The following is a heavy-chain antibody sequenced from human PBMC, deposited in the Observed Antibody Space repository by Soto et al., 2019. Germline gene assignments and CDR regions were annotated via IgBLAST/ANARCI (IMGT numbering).Heavy chain of an antibody. D-gene: IGHD2-15*01. CDR2: IYYSGST. J-gene: IGHJ6*02. V-gene: IGHV4-59*01. CDR1: GGSISSYY. CDR3: ARGVVAATGGMDV. Sequence: ETLSLTCTVSGGSISSYYWSWIRQPPGKGLEWIGYIYYSGSTNYNPSPKSRVTISVDTSKNQFSLKLSSVTAADTAVYYCARGVVAATGGMDVWGQGTTVTVSS.